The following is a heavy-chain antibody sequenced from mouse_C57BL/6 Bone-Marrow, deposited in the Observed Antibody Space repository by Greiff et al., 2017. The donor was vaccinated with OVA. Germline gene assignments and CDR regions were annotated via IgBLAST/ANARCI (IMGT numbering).Heavy chain of an antibody. CDR1: GYTFTSYW. D-gene: IGHD2-14*01. CDR3: ARSEEYDEGWYFDV. J-gene: IGHJ1*03. Sequence: QVQLQQPGAELVMPGASVKLSCKASGYTFTSYWMHWVKQRPGQGLEWIGEIDPSDSYTNYNQKFKGKSTLTVDKSSSTAYMQLSSLTSEDSAVYDCARSEEYDEGWYFDVWGTGTTVTVSS. V-gene: IGHV1-69*01. CDR2: IDPSDSYT.